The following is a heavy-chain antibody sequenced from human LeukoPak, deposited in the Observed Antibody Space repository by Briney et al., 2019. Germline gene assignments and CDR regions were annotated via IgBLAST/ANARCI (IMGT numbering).Heavy chain of an antibody. CDR2: IYYSGST. CDR3: ARDYGSASPPDY. V-gene: IGHV4-59*01. J-gene: IGHJ4*02. D-gene: IGHD3-10*01. Sequence: SETLSLTCTVSGGSISSYYWSWIRQPPGKGLEWIGYIYYSGSTNYNPSLKSRVTISVDTSKNQFSLKLSSVTAADTAVYYCARDYGSASPPDYWGQGTLVTVSS. CDR1: GGSISSYY.